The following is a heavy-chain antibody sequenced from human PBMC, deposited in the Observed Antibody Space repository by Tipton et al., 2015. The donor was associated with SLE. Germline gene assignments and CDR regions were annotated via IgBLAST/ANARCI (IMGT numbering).Heavy chain of an antibody. V-gene: IGHV3-23*01. CDR3: AKDIVATTPIYGMDV. CDR1: GFTFSSYG. D-gene: IGHD5-12*01. Sequence: GSLRLSCVASGFTFSSYGMSWVRQAPGKGLEWVSGISGSGANTYYADSVKGRFTISRDNSKNTLYLQMNSLRAEDTAVYYCAKDIVATTPIYGMDVWGQGTTVTVSS. CDR2: ISGSGANT. J-gene: IGHJ6*02.